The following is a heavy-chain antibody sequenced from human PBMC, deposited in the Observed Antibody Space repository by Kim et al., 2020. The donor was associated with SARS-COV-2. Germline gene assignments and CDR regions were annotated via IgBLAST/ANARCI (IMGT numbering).Heavy chain of an antibody. J-gene: IGHJ4*02. CDR2: INHSGST. D-gene: IGHD5-12*01. CDR1: GGSFSGYY. Sequence: SETLSLTCAVYGGSFSGYYWSWIRQPPGKGLEWIGEINHSGSTNYNPSLKSRVTISVDTSKNQFSLKLSSVTAADTAVYYCARGLKGALRDIVATTFFDYWGQGTLVTVSS. CDR3: ARGLKGALRDIVATTFFDY. V-gene: IGHV4-34*01.